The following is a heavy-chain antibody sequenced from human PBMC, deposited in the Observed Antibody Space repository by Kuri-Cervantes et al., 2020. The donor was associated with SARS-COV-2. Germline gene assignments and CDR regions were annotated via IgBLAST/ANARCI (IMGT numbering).Heavy chain of an antibody. CDR1: GFTFDDYA. D-gene: IGHD3-10*01. Sequence: GGSLRLSCAASGFTFDDYAMHWVRQAPGKGLEWVSGISWNSGSIGYADSVKGRFTISRDNAKNSLYLQMNSLRAEDTALYYCARDRPSNYYGSGSSLDAFDIWGQGTMVTVSS. V-gene: IGHV3-9*01. CDR3: ARDRPSNYYGSGSSLDAFDI. J-gene: IGHJ3*02. CDR2: ISWNSGSI.